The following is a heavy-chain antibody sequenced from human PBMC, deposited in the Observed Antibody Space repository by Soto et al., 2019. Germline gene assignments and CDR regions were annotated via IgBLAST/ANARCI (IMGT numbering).Heavy chain of an antibody. D-gene: IGHD3-10*01. V-gene: IGHV4-4*02. Sequence: PSETLSLTCAVSGDPISSSKWWTWVRQTPGKGLEWIGKIDQNGITNYNPSLESRVTILKDNSKNQLSLKLTSVTAVDSAVYYCARENPVEFHYYGMDVWGQGTTVTVSS. CDR2: IDQNGIT. CDR1: GDPISSSKW. CDR3: ARENPVEFHYYGMDV. J-gene: IGHJ6*02.